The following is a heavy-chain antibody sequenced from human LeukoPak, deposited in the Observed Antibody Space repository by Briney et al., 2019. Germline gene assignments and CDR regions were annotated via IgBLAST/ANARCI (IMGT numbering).Heavy chain of an antibody. CDR2: ISHGGSNK. CDR1: GFTFSSYG. J-gene: IGHJ5*02. Sequence: GGSLRLSCAASGFTFSSYGMHWVRQAPGKGLEWVAVISHGGSNKYYTDSVKGRFTISRDNSENTLYLQMNSLRAEDTAVYYCARVVSGYTDSWFDPWGQGTLVTVSS. V-gene: IGHV3-30*03. CDR3: ARVVSGYTDSWFDP. D-gene: IGHD3-22*01.